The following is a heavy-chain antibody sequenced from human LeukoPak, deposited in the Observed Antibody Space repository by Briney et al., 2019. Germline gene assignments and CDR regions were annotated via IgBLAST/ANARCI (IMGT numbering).Heavy chain of an antibody. D-gene: IGHD1-7*01. J-gene: IGHJ4*02. CDR1: GFTFSSYG. Sequence: GGSLRLSCAASGFTFSSYGMHWVRQAPGKGLEWVAVIWYDGSNKYYADSVKGRFTISRDNSKNTLYLQMNSLRAGDTAVYYCARGITGTTGFDYWGQGTLVTVSS. V-gene: IGHV3-33*01. CDR3: ARGITGTTGFDY. CDR2: IWYDGSNK.